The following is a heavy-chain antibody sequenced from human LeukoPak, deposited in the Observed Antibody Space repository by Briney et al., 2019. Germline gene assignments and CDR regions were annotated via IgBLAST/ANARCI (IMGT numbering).Heavy chain of an antibody. J-gene: IGHJ4*02. CDR2: ISGSGAST. Sequence: GGSLRLSCAASGFTFDSFAMSWVRQAPGKGLEWLSAISGSGASTYYGDSVKGRFTDSRDNSRDTLYLQMDSLRAEDTAVYYCAKRPTTVTTFGRDYWGQGSLVTVSS. CDR3: AKRPTTVTTFGRDY. CDR1: GFTFDSFA. D-gene: IGHD4-17*01. V-gene: IGHV3-23*01.